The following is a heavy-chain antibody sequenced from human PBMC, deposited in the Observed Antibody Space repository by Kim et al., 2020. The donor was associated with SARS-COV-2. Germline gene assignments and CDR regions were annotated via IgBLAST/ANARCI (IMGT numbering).Heavy chain of an antibody. V-gene: IGHV5-10-1*01. J-gene: IGHJ4*02. CDR3: AQNLAAADPQVN. D-gene: IGHD6-13*01. Sequence: NYSPSFQGHVTISADKSISTAYLQWSSLKASDTAMYYCAQNLAAADPQVNWGQGTLVTVSS.